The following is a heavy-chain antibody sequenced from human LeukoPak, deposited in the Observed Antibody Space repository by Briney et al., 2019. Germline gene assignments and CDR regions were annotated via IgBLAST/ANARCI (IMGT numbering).Heavy chain of an antibody. Sequence: PGGSLRLSCAASGLTFSSYSMNWVRQAAGKGLEWVASISSSSSYIYYADSVKGRFTSTGDNAKDSLYLQMYSLRAEDTAVYYCARDPPYCSGGSCTPRNCLDPWGQGTLVTVSS. CDR2: ISSSSSYI. CDR3: ARDPPYCSGGSCTPRNCLDP. J-gene: IGHJ5*02. V-gene: IGHV3-21*01. CDR1: GLTFSSYS. D-gene: IGHD2-15*01.